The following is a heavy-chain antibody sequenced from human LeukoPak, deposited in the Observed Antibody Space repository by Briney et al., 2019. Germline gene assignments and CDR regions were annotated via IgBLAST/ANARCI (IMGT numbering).Heavy chain of an antibody. J-gene: IGHJ3*02. D-gene: IGHD6-19*01. V-gene: IGHV4-4*07. Sequence: SETLSLTCTVSGGSISSYYWNWIRQPAGKELDWIGRMYSSGSTDYNPSLRSRVTMSVDTPKNQFFLKLSSVTAADTAVYYCARDPSYSSAYFDIWGQGTMVTVSS. CDR1: GGSISSYY. CDR2: MYSSGST. CDR3: ARDPSYSSAYFDI.